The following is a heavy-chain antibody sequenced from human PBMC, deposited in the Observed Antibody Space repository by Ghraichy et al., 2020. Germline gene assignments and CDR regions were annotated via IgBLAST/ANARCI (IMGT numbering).Heavy chain of an antibody. Sequence: LTCVVSGFTFSSDAMSWVRQAPGKGLEWVSAITNNGDRTYYADSVKGRFTISRDNSKNTLFLQMRSLRAEDTAVYYCGRQSHIVGRRGDYYGVDVWGQGTTVTVSS. CDR1: GFTFSSDA. J-gene: IGHJ6*02. CDR3: GRQSHIVGRRGDYYGVDV. D-gene: IGHD1-26*01. V-gene: IGHV3-23*01. CDR2: ITNNGDRT.